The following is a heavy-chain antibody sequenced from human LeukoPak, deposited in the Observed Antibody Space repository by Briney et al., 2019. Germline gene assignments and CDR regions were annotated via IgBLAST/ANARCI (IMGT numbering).Heavy chain of an antibody. Sequence: GGSQRLSCAASGFTLSSYWMHWVRQAPGKGLVWVSRINSDGSSTSYADSVKGRFTISRDNAKNTLYLQMNSLRAEDTAVYYCARAGYSGNYYYYYMDVWGKGTTVTVSS. CDR2: INSDGSST. CDR1: GFTLSSYW. D-gene: IGHD5-18*01. CDR3: ARAGYSGNYYYYYMDV. J-gene: IGHJ6*03. V-gene: IGHV3-74*01.